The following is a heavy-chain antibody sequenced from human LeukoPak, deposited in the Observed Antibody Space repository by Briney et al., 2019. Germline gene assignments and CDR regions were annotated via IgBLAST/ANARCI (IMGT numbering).Heavy chain of an antibody. V-gene: IGHV4-39*01. CDR3: VRQVNTDMIYYYMDV. Sequence: SETLSLTCTVSGGSISSSPYYWGWIRQPPGKGLEWIGSIYYSGSTYYNPSLRSRASVSVDTSRNYFSLKLTSVTAADTAVYYCVRQVNTDMIYYYMDVWGKGTTVTVS. CDR1: GGSISSSPYY. D-gene: IGHD3-16*01. CDR2: IYYSGST. J-gene: IGHJ6*03.